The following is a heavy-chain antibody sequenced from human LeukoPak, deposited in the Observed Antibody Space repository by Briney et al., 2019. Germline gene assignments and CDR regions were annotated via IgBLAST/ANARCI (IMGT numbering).Heavy chain of an antibody. Sequence: KPGESLTISCKGSGYSFTSYWIGWVRQMPGKGLEWMGIIYPGDSDTRYSPSFQGQVTISADKSISTAYLQWSSLKASNTAMYYCARPYRNSGWYGDAFDIWGQGTMVTVSS. CDR3: ARPYRNSGWYGDAFDI. V-gene: IGHV5-51*03. D-gene: IGHD6-19*01. CDR2: IYPGDSDT. J-gene: IGHJ3*02. CDR1: GYSFTSYW.